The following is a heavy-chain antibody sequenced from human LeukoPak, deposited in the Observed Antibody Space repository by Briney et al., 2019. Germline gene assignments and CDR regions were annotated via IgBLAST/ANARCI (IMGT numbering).Heavy chain of an antibody. CDR2: ISGSGGST. V-gene: IGHV3-23*01. CDR3: AILGSYYDMDY. CDR1: GFTFSSYA. J-gene: IGHJ4*02. Sequence: GGSLRLSCTASGFTFSSYAMSWVRQAPGKGLEWVSAISGSGGSTYYADSVKGRFTISRDNSKNTLYLQMNSLRAEDTAVYYCAILGSYYDMDYWGQGTLVTVSS. D-gene: IGHD1-26*01.